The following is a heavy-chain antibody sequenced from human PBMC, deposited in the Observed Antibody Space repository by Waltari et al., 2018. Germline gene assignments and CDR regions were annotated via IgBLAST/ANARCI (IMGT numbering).Heavy chain of an antibody. Sequence: QVQLQQWGAGLLKHSETLSLTCAVYGGSFSGYYWSWIRQPPGKGLEWSGGINQTGTTNYNPTLKSRVNISVDTSKNQFALKLSSVTAADTAVYYCASNHCSGGSCYSDWFDPWGQGTLVTVSS. D-gene: IGHD2-15*01. CDR1: GGSFSGYY. CDR2: INQTGTT. V-gene: IGHV4-34*01. J-gene: IGHJ5*02. CDR3: ASNHCSGGSCYSDWFDP.